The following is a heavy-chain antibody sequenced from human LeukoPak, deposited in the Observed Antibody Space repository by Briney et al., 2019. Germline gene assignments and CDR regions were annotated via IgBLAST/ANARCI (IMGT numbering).Heavy chain of an antibody. Sequence: GGSLRLSCAASGFTFSSYAMSWVRQAPGKGLEWVSAISGSGGSTYYADSVKGRFTISRDNSRNTLYLQMNSLRAEDTAVYYCAAPLYSSSWRDAFDIWGQGTMVTVSS. V-gene: IGHV3-23*01. J-gene: IGHJ3*02. CDR1: GFTFSSYA. CDR3: AAPLYSSSWRDAFDI. CDR2: ISGSGGST. D-gene: IGHD6-13*01.